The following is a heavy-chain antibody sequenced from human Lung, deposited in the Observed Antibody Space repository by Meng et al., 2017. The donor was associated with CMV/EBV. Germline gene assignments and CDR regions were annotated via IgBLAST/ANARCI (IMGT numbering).Heavy chain of an antibody. D-gene: IGHD3-10*01. CDR3: AKGIKKGSGSYYPYGMDV. J-gene: IGHJ6*02. Sequence: GALRLSCAASGFTFSSYAMSWVRQAPGKGLEWVSAISGSGGSTYYADSVKGRFTISRDNSKNTLYLQMNSLRAEDTAVYYCAKGIKKGSGSYYPYGMDVWGQEXTVTVSS. V-gene: IGHV3-23*01. CDR2: ISGSGGST. CDR1: GFTFSSYA.